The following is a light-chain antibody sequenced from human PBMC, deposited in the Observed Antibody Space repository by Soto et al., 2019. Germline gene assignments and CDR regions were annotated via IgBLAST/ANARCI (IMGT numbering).Light chain of an antibody. CDR3: AAWDDSLNGPV. CDR1: SSNIGSNT. V-gene: IGLV1-44*01. CDR2: SNN. J-gene: IGLJ2*01. Sequence: QSVLTQPPSASGTPGQKVTIFCSGSSSNIGSNTVNWYQPLPGTAPKVLIYSNNQRPSGVPDRFSGSKSGTSASLAISGLQSEDEADFYCAAWDDSLNGPVFGGGTKLTVL.